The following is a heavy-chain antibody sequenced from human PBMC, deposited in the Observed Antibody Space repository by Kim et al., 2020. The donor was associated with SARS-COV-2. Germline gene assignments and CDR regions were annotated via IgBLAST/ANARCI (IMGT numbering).Heavy chain of an antibody. CDR3: AKEQTSYDCWSGYYLGRWADY. Sequence: GGSLRLSCAASGFTFSRYAMHWIRQAPGKGLEWVAVISDDGSKRYYVDSVKGRFTISRDNSENTLYLQMNSLRPDDTSIYFCAKEQTSYDCWSGYYLGRWADYWGQGILVTVSS. D-gene: IGHD3-3*01. CDR2: ISDDGSKR. J-gene: IGHJ4*02. V-gene: IGHV3-30*14. CDR1: GFTFSRYA.